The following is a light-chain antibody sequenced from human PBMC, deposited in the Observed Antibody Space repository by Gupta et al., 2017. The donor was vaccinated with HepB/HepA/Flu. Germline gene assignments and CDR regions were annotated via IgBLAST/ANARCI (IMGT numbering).Light chain of an antibody. Sequence: DIVMTQSPLSLPVTPGEPASISCRSSQSLLHSNGYNYLDWHLQTPGQSPQLLIYLGSNRASGLPDRFSGSGSGTDFTLKISRVDAEDVGVYYCRQALETPSTFGQGTKMGIK. J-gene: IGKJ2*01. CDR2: LGS. CDR1: QSLLHSNGYNY. V-gene: IGKV2-28*01. CDR3: RQALETPST.